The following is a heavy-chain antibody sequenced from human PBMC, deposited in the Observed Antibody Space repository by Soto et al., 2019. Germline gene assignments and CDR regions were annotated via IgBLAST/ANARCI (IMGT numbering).Heavy chain of an antibody. J-gene: IGHJ6*02. CDR2: ISYDGSNK. D-gene: IGHD5-18*01. CDR1: GFSLSSFA. CDR3: EKDQVQLWLDLYYYGMDV. Sequence: GGSLRLSCAASGFSLSSFAMHWVRQAPGKGLEWVAVISYDGSNKYYADSVKGRLTISRDNSKNTLYLQMNSLRAEDTAVYYCEKDQVQLWLDLYYYGMDVWGQGTTVTVSS. V-gene: IGHV3-30*04.